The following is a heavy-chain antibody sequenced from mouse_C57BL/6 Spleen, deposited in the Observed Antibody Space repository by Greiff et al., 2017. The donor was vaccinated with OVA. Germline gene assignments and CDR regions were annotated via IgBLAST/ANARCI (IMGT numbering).Heavy chain of an antibody. CDR1: GYTFTSYW. CDR3: ARSGVYSNGAY. V-gene: IGHV1-55*01. D-gene: IGHD2-5*01. J-gene: IGHJ3*01. Sequence: QVQLQQPGAELVKPGASVKMSCKASGYTFTSYWITWVKQRPGQGLEWIGDIYPGSGSTNYNEKFKSKATLTVETSSSTAYMQLSSLTSEDSAVYYCARSGVYSNGAYWGQGTLVTVSA. CDR2: IYPGSGST.